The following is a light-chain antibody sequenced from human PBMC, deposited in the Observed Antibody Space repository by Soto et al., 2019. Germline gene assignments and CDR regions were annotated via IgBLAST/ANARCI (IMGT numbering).Light chain of an antibody. CDR2: ATS. Sequence: DIQMTQSPSSLSASVGDRVTITCRASQVFNNYLAWYQQKPGKVPKLLISATSTLQSGVPSRFSGSGSGTDFTLTITSLQPEDGATYYCQNYNSAPFTFGQGTRLEIK. V-gene: IGKV1-27*01. J-gene: IGKJ5*01. CDR1: QVFNNY. CDR3: QNYNSAPFT.